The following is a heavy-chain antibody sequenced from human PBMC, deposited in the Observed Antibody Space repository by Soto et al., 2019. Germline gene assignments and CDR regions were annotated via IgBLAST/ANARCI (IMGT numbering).Heavy chain of an antibody. Sequence: EVQLVESGGGLVQPGGSLRLSCAASGFTFSSYSMNWVRQAPGKGLEWVSYISSSSSTIYYADSVKGRFTISRDNAKEPLYLQMDSLRAEDTAVYYCAREGGDLNWFDPWGQGTLVTVSS. J-gene: IGHJ5*02. V-gene: IGHV3-48*01. D-gene: IGHD4-17*01. CDR3: AREGGDLNWFDP. CDR2: ISSSSSTI. CDR1: GFTFSSYS.